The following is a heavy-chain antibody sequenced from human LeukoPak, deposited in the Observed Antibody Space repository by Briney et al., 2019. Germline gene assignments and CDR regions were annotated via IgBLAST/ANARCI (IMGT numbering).Heavy chain of an antibody. V-gene: IGHV3-64*01. CDR1: VFTFSTHP. Sequence: PGGSLRLFCAVSVFTFSTHPMQWVREARGRAVEYVSVISSSAGSTYYAKSAKDRFTISRDNSKKTLYLQMGSLRAEDMAVYYCARDRGCRYDYWGQGSLVTVPS. J-gene: IGHJ4*02. CDR3: ARDRGCRYDY. CDR2: ISSSAGST. D-gene: IGHD5-18*01.